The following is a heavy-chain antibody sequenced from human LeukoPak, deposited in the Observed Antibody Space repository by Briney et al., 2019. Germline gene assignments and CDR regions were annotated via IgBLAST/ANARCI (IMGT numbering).Heavy chain of an antibody. Sequence: GGSLRLSCAASGFTFSSYWRHWVRQAPGKGLVWVSRINSDGSSTSYADSVKGRFTSSRDNAKNTLYLQMNSLRAEDTAVYYCARARNYYYGSGSYYLFAFDIWGQGTMVTVSS. D-gene: IGHD3-10*01. J-gene: IGHJ3*02. V-gene: IGHV3-74*01. CDR2: INSDGSST. CDR3: ARARNYYYGSGSYYLFAFDI. CDR1: GFTFSSYW.